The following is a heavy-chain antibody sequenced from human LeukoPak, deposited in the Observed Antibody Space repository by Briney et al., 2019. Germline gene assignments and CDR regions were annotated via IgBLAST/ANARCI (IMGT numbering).Heavy chain of an antibody. J-gene: IGHJ6*03. V-gene: IGHV1-18*01. CDR1: GYTFTSYG. CDR3: ARTHSSGWYSVGYYYMDV. D-gene: IGHD6-19*01. CDR2: ISAYNGNT. Sequence: ASVKVSCKASGYTFTSYGINWVRQAPGQGLEWMGWISAYNGNTNYAQKLQGRVTMTTDTSTSTAYMEVRSLRSDDTAVYYCARTHSSGWYSVGYYYMDVWGKGTTVTVSS.